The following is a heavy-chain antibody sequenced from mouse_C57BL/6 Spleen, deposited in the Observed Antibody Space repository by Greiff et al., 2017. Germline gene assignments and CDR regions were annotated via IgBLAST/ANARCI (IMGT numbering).Heavy chain of an antibody. Sequence: DVMLVESGGDLVKPGGSLKLSCAASGFTFSSYGMSWVRQTPDKRLEWVATISSGGSYTYYPDSVKGRFTISRDNAKNTLYLQMSSLKSEDTAMYYCARTGTGWAMDYWGQGTSVTVSS. CDR1: GFTFSSYG. J-gene: IGHJ4*01. V-gene: IGHV5-6*02. CDR2: ISSGGSYT. CDR3: ARTGTGWAMDY. D-gene: IGHD3-1*01.